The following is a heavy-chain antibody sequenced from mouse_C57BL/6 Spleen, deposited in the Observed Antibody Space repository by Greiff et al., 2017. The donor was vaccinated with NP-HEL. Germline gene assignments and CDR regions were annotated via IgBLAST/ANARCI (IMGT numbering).Heavy chain of an antibody. V-gene: IGHV5-6*01. D-gene: IGHD2-2*01. CDR1: GFTFSSYG. J-gene: IGHJ2*01. CDR3: ARRDGYDQGYFDY. Sequence: EVKVVESGGDLVKPGGSLKLSCAASGFTFSSYGMSWVRQTPDKRLEWVATISSGGSYTYYPDSVKGRFTISRDNAKNTLYLQMSSLKSEDTAMYYCARRDGYDQGYFDYWGQGTTLTVSS. CDR2: ISSGGSYT.